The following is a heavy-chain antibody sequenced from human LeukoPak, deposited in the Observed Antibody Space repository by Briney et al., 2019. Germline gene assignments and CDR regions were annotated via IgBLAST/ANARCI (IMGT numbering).Heavy chain of an antibody. CDR1: GYTFTGYY. CDR2: ISPNSGGT. J-gene: IGHJ3*02. CDR3: ARVGIASLNAFDI. Sequence: ASVKVSCKASGYTFTGYYMHWVRQAPGQGLEWMGWISPNSGGTNYAQKFQGRVTMTRDTSISTAYMELSRLRSDDTAVYYCARVGIASLNAFDIWGQGTMVTVSS. D-gene: IGHD6-13*01. V-gene: IGHV1-2*02.